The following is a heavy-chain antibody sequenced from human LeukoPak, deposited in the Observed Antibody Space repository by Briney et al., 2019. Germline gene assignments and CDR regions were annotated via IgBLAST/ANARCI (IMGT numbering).Heavy chain of an antibody. Sequence: ASVKVSCKASGYTFSSYDINWVRQATRQGLEWMGWMNPNSGNPGYAQKFQGRVTMTRNTSISTAYMELSSLRSQDTAVYYCARGKALISHYDCWSGYDNWFDPWGQGTLVTVSS. CDR2: MNPNSGNP. CDR1: GYTFSSYD. V-gene: IGHV1-8*01. J-gene: IGHJ5*02. D-gene: IGHD3-3*01. CDR3: ARGKALISHYDCWSGYDNWFDP.